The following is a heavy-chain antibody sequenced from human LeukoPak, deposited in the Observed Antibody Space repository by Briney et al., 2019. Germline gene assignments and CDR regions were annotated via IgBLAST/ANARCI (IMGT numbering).Heavy chain of an antibody. CDR1: GGSFSGYY. J-gene: IGHJ3*02. Sequence: PSETLSLTCAVYGGSFSGYYWSWLRQPPGKGLEWIGEINHSGSTNYNPSLKSRVTISVDTSKNLFSLKLSSVTAADTAVYYCARSIAARLFDIWGQGTMVTVSS. CDR2: INHSGST. CDR3: ARSIAARLFDI. V-gene: IGHV4-34*01. D-gene: IGHD6-6*01.